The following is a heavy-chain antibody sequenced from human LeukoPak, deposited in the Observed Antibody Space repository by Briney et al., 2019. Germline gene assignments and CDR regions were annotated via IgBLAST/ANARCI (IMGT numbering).Heavy chain of an antibody. J-gene: IGHJ4*02. V-gene: IGHV3-48*03. CDR1: GFTFSSYK. CDR2: ISSSGDAI. D-gene: IGHD2-21*02. Sequence: GGSLRLSCAASGFTFSSYKMHWLRQAPGRGLEWVSYISSSGDAIYYPDSVKGRFTISRDNAKSSLYLQMNSLRAEDTAVYYCAREGGSDCNFDYSGQGTLVTVSS. CDR3: AREGGSDCNFDY.